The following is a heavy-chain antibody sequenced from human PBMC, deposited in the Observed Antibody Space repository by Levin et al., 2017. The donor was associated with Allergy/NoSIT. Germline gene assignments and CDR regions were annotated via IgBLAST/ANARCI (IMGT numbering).Heavy chain of an antibody. CDR3: ARANLGDFWSGYSFDY. CDR2: IYYSGST. D-gene: IGHD3-3*01. V-gene: IGHV4-59*01. Sequence: SETLSLTCTVSGGSISSYYWSWIRQPPGKGLEWIGYIYYSGSTNYNPSLKSRVTISVDTSKNQFSLKLSSVTAADTAVYYCARANLGDFWSGYSFDYWGQGTLVTVSS. CDR1: GGSISSYY. J-gene: IGHJ4*02.